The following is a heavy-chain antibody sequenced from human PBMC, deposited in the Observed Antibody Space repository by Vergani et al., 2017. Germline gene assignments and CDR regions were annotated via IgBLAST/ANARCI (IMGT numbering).Heavy chain of an antibody. J-gene: IGHJ6*02. CDR2: IKQDGSEK. V-gene: IGHV3-7*01. Sequence: EVQLLESGGGLVQPGGSLRLSCAASGFTFSSYWMSWVRQAPGKGLEWVANIKQDGSEKYYVDSVKGRFTISRDNAKNSLYLQMNSLRAEDTAVYYCARAGTRYFDWLFPRYYGMDVWGQGTTVTVSS. CDR3: ARAGTRYFDWLFPRYYGMDV. CDR1: GFTFSSYW. D-gene: IGHD3-9*01.